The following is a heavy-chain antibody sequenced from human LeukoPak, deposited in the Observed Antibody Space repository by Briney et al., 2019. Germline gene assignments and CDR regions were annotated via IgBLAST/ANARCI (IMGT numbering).Heavy chain of an antibody. CDR2: INTNTGNP. J-gene: IGHJ4*02. D-gene: IGHD3-22*01. V-gene: IGHV7-4-1*02. CDR1: GYTLSSYA. Sequence: ASVKVSCKASGYTLSSYAMSWVRQAPGQGPEWMGWINTNTGNPTYAQGFTGRFAFSLDTSVTTAYLQISSLKAEDTAVYYCARVTGYMIEDYFDSWGQGTLVTVSS. CDR3: ARVTGYMIEDYFDS.